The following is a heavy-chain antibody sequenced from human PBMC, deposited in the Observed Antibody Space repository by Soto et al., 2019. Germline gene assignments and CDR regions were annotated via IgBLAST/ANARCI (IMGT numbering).Heavy chain of an antibody. CDR3: ARAQGSGYPGDGAFDI. J-gene: IGHJ3*02. CDR1: GFTFSTYS. Sequence: EVQLVESGGGLVKPGGSLRLSCAASGFTFSTYSMNWVRQAPGKGLEWVSSISSSNSYIYYGDSVKGRFTISIDNAKNSLYLPMSSLRAEDTAVYYCARAQGSGYPGDGAFDIWGQGTMVTVSS. D-gene: IGHD5-12*01. CDR2: ISSSNSYI. V-gene: IGHV3-21*01.